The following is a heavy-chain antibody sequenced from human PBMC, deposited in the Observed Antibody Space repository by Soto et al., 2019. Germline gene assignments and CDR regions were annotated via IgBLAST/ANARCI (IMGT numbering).Heavy chain of an antibody. CDR3: AAEGRNHISSSSGGVDY. CDR2: IVVGSGNT. CDR1: GFTFTSSA. V-gene: IGHV1-58*02. D-gene: IGHD6-6*01. Sequence: ASVKVSCKASGFTFTSSAMQWVRQARGQRLEWIGWIVVGSGNTNYAQKFQERVTITRDMSTSTAYMELSSLRSEDTAVYYCAAEGRNHISSSSGGVDYWGQGTLVTVSS. J-gene: IGHJ4*02.